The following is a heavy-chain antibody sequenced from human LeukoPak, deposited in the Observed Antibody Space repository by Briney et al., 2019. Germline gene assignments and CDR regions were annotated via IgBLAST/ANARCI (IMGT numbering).Heavy chain of an antibody. D-gene: IGHD6-19*01. V-gene: IGHV3-73*01. CDR3: AKNAVAVAGTSGHFDY. CDR2: IRDKANSYAT. Sequence: GGSLKLSCAASGFTFSGSNIHWVRQPSGKGLEWVGRIRDKANSYATAYVASVEGRFTISRDNSNNTLYLQMNSLRAEDTAVYYCAKNAVAVAGTSGHFDYWGQGTLVPVSS. CDR1: GFTFSGSN. J-gene: IGHJ4*02.